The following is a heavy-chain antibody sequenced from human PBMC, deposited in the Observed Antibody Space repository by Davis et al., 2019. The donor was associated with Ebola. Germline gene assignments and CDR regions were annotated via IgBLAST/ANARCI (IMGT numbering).Heavy chain of an antibody. CDR3: ARAAAAISFNGFDP. V-gene: IGHV1-3*01. CDR1: GYTFTSYA. CDR2: INAVNGNT. J-gene: IGHJ5*02. D-gene: IGHD2-2*01. Sequence: ASVKVSCKASGYTFTSYAMHLVRQAPGQRLEWMGWINAVNGNTKYSQNFQGRVIITRDTSASTAYMELSSLTSEDTAIYYCARAAAAISFNGFDPWGQGTLVTVSS.